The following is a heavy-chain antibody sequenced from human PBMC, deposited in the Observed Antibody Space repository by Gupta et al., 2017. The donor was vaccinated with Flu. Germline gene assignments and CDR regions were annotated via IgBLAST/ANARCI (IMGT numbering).Heavy chain of an antibody. Sequence: LEWVSYISSSGSTIYYADSVKGRFTISRDNAKNSLYLQMNSLRAEDTAVYYCARGSGAVVVPAAKRRGWFDPRGQGTLVTVSS. J-gene: IGHJ5*02. V-gene: IGHV3-48*03. CDR3: ARGSGAVVVPAAKRRGWFDP. CDR2: ISSSGSTI. D-gene: IGHD2-2*01.